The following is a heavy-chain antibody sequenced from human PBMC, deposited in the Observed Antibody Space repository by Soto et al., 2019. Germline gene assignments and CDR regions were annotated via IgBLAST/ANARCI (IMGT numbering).Heavy chain of an antibody. D-gene: IGHD6-13*01. Sequence: GGSLRLSCAASGFTFSSYGMTWVRQAQGKGLEWVSSITGNGDSSHYADSVTGRFTISRDNSRSTLYLQMNSLRAEDTAVYYCARGSSSWKRAFDIWGQGTMVTVSS. V-gene: IGHV3-23*01. CDR3: ARGSSSWKRAFDI. J-gene: IGHJ3*02. CDR2: ITGNGDSS. CDR1: GFTFSSYG.